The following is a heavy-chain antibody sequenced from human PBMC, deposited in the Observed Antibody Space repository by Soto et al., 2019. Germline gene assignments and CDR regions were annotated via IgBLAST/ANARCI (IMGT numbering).Heavy chain of an antibody. CDR2: ISSSTSYV. J-gene: IGHJ5*01. Sequence: EVQLVESGGGLVKPGGSLRLSCAAAGFTFSRYGMNWLRQAPGKGLEWVASISSSTSYVYYADSVKGRFSTSRDNAKTILYLEMYALRTEDTAVYYGASDPSEGRVGNWFESWGQGTLVTVSS. V-gene: IGHV3-21*06. CDR3: ASDPSEGRVGNWFES. D-gene: IGHD2-2*01. CDR1: GFTFSRYG.